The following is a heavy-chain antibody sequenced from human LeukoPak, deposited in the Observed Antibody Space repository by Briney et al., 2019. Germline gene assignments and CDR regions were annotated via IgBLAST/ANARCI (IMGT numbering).Heavy chain of an antibody. CDR3: ALIPSVQVVPSDY. D-gene: IGHD2-2*01. CDR1: GYTFTSYD. CDR2: MNPNSGNT. V-gene: IGHV1-8*03. J-gene: IGHJ4*02. Sequence: GASVKVSCKASGYTFTSYDINWVRQDTGQGLEWRGWMNPNSGNTGYAQKFQGRVTITRNTSISTAYMELSSLRSEDTAVYYCALIPSVQVVPSDYWGQGTLVTVSS.